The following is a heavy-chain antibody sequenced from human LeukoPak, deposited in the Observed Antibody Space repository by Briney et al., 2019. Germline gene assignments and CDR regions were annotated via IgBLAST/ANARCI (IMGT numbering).Heavy chain of an antibody. CDR2: ISFDGSER. J-gene: IGHJ4*02. CDR3: RAATKYLDYYYDY. CDR1: GFTVKTFG. Sequence: GGSLRLSCAASGFTVKTFGMHWVRQAPGKWLEWVAVISFDGSERYYADSVKGRFTISRDNYKDTLYLQMSSLTIEDTAVYYCRAATKYLDYYYDYWGQGTLVTVSS. D-gene: IGHD3-22*01. V-gene: IGHV3-30*03.